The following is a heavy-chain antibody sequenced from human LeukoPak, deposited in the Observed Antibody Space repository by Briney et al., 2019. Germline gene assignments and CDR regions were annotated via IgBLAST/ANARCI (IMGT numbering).Heavy chain of an antibody. Sequence: PGGSLRLSCAASGFTFSSYEMNWVRQAPGKGLEWFSYISSSGSTIYYADSVKGRFTISRDNAKNSLYLQMNSLRAEDTAVYYCARGLVVAARYYYYGMDVWGQGTTVTVSS. CDR3: ARGLVVAARYYYYGMDV. V-gene: IGHV3-48*03. D-gene: IGHD2-15*01. CDR1: GFTFSSYE. CDR2: ISSSGSTI. J-gene: IGHJ6*02.